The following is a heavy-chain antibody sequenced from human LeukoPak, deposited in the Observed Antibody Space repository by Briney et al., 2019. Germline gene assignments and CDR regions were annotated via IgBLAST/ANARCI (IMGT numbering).Heavy chain of an antibody. J-gene: IGHJ4*02. D-gene: IGHD2-2*01. CDR2: IIPMFGTA. Sequence: SVKVSCKASGGTFSSYAISWVRQAPGQGLEWMGGIIPMFGTAKYAQKFQGRVTITADESTSTAYMELSSLRSEDTAVYYCARGRCSSTSCYSDYWGQGTLVTVSS. CDR3: ARGRCSSTSCYSDY. CDR1: GGTFSSYA. V-gene: IGHV1-69*13.